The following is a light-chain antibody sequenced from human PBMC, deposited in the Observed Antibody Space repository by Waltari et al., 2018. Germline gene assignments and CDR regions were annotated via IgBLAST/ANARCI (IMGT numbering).Light chain of an antibody. CDR1: SSDVGTYNY. Sequence: QSAPTQPASVSGSPGQSITISCTGTSSDVGTYNYVSWYHQHPGKAPKLMIYDVSNRPSGVSNRVAGSKSGNTASLTISGLQAEDEADYYCSSYTSSSTVVVGGGTKLTVL. CDR3: SSYTSSSTVV. V-gene: IGLV2-14*01. J-gene: IGLJ2*01. CDR2: DVS.